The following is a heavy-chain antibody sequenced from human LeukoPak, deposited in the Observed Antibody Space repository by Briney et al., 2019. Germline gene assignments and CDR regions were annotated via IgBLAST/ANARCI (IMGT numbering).Heavy chain of an antibody. Sequence: GWSLRLSCAASGFTFSASAMHWVRQPSGKGLEWVGRINSKASNYATAYVASVYGRFTISREDSKNKAYLQVNSLKTDDSASYYCTVYYYDGGNYQPTDHWGQGTLVTVSS. CDR1: GFTFSASA. J-gene: IGHJ4*02. CDR2: INSKASNYAT. D-gene: IGHD3-10*01. V-gene: IGHV3-73*01. CDR3: TVYYYDGGNYQPTDH.